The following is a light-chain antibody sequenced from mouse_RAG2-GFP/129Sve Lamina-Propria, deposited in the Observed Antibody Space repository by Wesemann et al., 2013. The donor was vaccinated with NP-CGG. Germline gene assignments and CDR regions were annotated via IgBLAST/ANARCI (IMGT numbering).Light chain of an antibody. Sequence: DIVMTQSQKFMSTTVGDRVSITCKASQNVGTAVAWYQQKPGQSPKLLIYSASNRYTGVPDRFTGSGSGTDFTLTISNVQSEDLAVYYCQQYYSYPRTFGGGTKLEIK. V-gene: IGKV6-13*01. CDR2: SAS. J-gene: IGKJ1*01. CDR3: QQYYSYPRT. CDR1: QNVGTA.